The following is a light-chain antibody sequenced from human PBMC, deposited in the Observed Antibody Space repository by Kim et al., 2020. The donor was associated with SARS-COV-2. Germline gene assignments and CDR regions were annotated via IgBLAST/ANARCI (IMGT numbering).Light chain of an antibody. Sequence: APGKTASITCGGNNIGRKSVHWYQQKPGQAPVLVIYYDSDRPSGIPERFSGSNSGNTATLTISRVEAGDEADYYCQVWDSTSDHWVFGGGTQLTVL. CDR1: NIGRKS. CDR3: QVWDSTSDHWV. CDR2: YDS. J-gene: IGLJ3*02. V-gene: IGLV3-21*04.